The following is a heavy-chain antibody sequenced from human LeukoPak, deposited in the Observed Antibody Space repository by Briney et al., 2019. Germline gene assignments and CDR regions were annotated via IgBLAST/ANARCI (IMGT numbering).Heavy chain of an antibody. Sequence: GGSLRLSCAASGFTFSSYSMNWVRQAPGKGLEWVSSISSSSSYIYYADSVKGRFTISRDNAKNSLYLQMNSLRAEDTAVYYCARGPPDYYDSSGYHYFDYWGQGTLVTVSS. CDR1: GFTFSSYS. CDR3: ARGPPDYYDSSGYHYFDY. V-gene: IGHV3-21*01. D-gene: IGHD3-22*01. J-gene: IGHJ4*02. CDR2: ISSSSSYI.